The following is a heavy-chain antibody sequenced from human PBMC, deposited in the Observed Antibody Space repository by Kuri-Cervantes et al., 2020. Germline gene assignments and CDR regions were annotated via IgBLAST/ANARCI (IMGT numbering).Heavy chain of an antibody. J-gene: IGHJ4*02. CDR1: GFTFSSYW. CDR2: INSDGSST. V-gene: IGHV3-74*01. Sequence: GESLKISCAASGFTFSSYWMHWVRQAPGKGLVWVSRINSDGSSTSYADSVKGRFTISRGNAKNTLYLQMNSLRAEDTAVYYCARRTAMVSGFDYWGQGTLVTVSS. CDR3: ARRTAMVSGFDY. D-gene: IGHD5-18*01.